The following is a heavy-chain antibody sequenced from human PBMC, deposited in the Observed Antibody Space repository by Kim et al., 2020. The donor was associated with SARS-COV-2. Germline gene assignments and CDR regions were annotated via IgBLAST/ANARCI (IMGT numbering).Heavy chain of an antibody. V-gene: IGHV3-11*05. D-gene: IGHD3-16*02. CDR3: ARVGYDYVWGSYRDYYYYYGMDV. CDR1: GFTFSDYY. Sequence: GGSLRLSCAASGFTFSDYYMSWIRQAPGKGLEWVSYISSSSSYTNYADSVKGRFTISRDNAKNSLYLQMNSLRAEGTAVYYCARVGYDYVWGSYRDYYYYYGMDVWGRGTTVTVSS. J-gene: IGHJ6*02. CDR2: ISSSSSYT.